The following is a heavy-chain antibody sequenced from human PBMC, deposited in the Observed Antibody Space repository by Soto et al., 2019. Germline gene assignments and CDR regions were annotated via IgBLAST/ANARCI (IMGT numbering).Heavy chain of an antibody. Sequence: GASVKVSCKASGYTFTGYYMHWVRQAPGQGLEWMGWINPNSGGTNYAQKFQGRVTITADESTSTAYMELSSLRSEDTAVYYCAGARYDILTGYYTDYYYYGMDVWGQGTTVTVSS. CDR2: INPNSGGT. J-gene: IGHJ6*02. CDR1: GYTFTGYY. V-gene: IGHV1-2*02. CDR3: AGARYDILTGYYTDYYYYGMDV. D-gene: IGHD3-9*01.